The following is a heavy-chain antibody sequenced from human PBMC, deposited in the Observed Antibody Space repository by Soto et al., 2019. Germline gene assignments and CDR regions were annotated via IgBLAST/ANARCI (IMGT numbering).Heavy chain of an antibody. V-gene: IGHV1-69*01. CDR2: IIPIFGTA. J-gene: IGHJ6*02. CDR1: GGTFSSYA. D-gene: IGHD2-2*01. Sequence: QVQLVQSGAEVKKPGSSVKVSCKASGGTFSSYAISWVRQAPGQGLEWMGGIIPIFGTANYAQKFQGRVQIPGDESTSTAYMELNSLRSEDTAVYYCARDGPDYIVVLQAAYYYYYGMDVWGQRTTVTVSS. CDR3: ARDGPDYIVVLQAAYYYYYGMDV.